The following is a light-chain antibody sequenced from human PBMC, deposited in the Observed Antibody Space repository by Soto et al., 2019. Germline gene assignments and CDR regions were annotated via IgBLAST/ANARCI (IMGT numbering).Light chain of an antibody. V-gene: IGKV3-20*01. Sequence: PGERVPLSCSASQSVSSSYLTWYQQKPGQAPRLLIYGASTRATSIPARFSGSGSGTDFTLTISSLQPEDFAVYYCQHYGTSPSTFGRGTKV. CDR1: QSVSSSY. CDR2: GAS. J-gene: IGKJ1*01. CDR3: QHYGTSPST.